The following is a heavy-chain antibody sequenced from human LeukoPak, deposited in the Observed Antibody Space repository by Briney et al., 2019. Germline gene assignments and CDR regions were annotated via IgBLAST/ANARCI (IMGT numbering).Heavy chain of an antibody. V-gene: IGHV3-11*04. CDR2: ISSSGSTI. CDR3: ARDRTTVRNLIDY. CDR1: GFTFSDYY. J-gene: IGHJ4*02. D-gene: IGHD4-17*01. Sequence: GGSLRLSCAASGFTFSDYYMSWIRQAPGKGLEWVSYISSSGSTIYYADSVKGRFTISRDNPRNTLYLQMDSLRVEDAAVYYCARDRTTVRNLIDYWGQGTLVTVSS.